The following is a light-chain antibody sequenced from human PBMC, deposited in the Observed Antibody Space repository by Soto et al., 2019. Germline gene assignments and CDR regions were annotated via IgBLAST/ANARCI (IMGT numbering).Light chain of an antibody. V-gene: IGKV1-33*01. CDR3: QQYDNLPLT. CDR1: QDINKN. Sequence: DIQMTQSPSSLSASVGDRVTITFQASQDINKNLIWYQQKPGKAPKLLIYDASNLETGVPSRFSGSGSGTDFTFTISSLQPEDIATYYCQQYDNLPLTFGGGTRWIS. CDR2: DAS. J-gene: IGKJ4*01.